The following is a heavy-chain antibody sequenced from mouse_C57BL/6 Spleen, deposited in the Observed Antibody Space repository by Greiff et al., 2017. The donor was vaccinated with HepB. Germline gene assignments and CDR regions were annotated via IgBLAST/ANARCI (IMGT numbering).Heavy chain of an antibody. CDR2: IYPGDGDT. Sequence: VQLQESGAELVKPGASVKISCKASGYAFSSYWMNWVKQRPGKGLEWIGQIYPGDGDTNYNGKFKGKATLTADKSSSTAYMQLSSLTSEDSAVYFCARFITTVVAAYYAMDYWGQGTSVTVSS. CDR1: GYAFSSYW. D-gene: IGHD1-1*01. J-gene: IGHJ4*01. CDR3: ARFITTVVAAYYAMDY. V-gene: IGHV1-80*01.